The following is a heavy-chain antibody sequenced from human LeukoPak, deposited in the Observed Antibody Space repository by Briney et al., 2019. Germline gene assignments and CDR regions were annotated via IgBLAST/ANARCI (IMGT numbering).Heavy chain of an antibody. CDR1: GGSFSGYY. V-gene: IGHV4-34*01. D-gene: IGHD5-18*01. J-gene: IGHJ4*02. CDR3: ARTRGYSLY. Sequence: PSETLSLTCAVYGGSFSGYYWSWIRQPPGKGLEWIGEINHSGSTNYNPSLKSRVTISVDTSKNQFSLKLGSVTAADTAVYYCARTRGYSLYWGQGTLVTVSS. CDR2: INHSGST.